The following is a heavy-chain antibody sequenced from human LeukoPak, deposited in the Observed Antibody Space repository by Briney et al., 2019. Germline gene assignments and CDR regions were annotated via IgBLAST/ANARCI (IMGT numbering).Heavy chain of an antibody. V-gene: IGHV6-1*01. CDR3: AREVSGSSWPFDY. CDR2: TYYRSKWYN. J-gene: IGHJ4*02. D-gene: IGHD6-13*01. Sequence: SQTLSLTCAISGDSVASNSAAWNWIMQSPSRGLEWLGRTYYRSKWYNDYAISVKSRITINPDTSKNQFSLQLNSVTPEDTAVYYCAREVSGSSWPFDYWGQGTLVTVSS. CDR1: GDSVASNSAA.